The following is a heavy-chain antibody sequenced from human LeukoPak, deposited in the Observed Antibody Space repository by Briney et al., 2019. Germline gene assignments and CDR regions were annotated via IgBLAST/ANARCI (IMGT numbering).Heavy chain of an antibody. CDR2: IDTSGTT. Sequence: PSETLSLTCTVSGGSFTSYYWSWIRQPAGKVLEWIGHIDTSGTTNYNPSLKSRVTMSTDTSKNQFSLKLSSVTAADTAIYYCARDAKYYYGSRTFFFFEYWGQGTLLTVSS. CDR3: ARDAKYYYGSRTFFFFEY. V-gene: IGHV4-4*07. J-gene: IGHJ4*02. CDR1: GGSFTSYY. D-gene: IGHD3-10*01.